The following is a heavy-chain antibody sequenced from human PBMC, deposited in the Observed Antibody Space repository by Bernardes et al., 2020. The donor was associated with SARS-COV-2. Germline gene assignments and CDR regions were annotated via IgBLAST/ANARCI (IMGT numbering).Heavy chain of an antibody. CDR1: GFPFSIYP. J-gene: IGHJ4*02. CDR2: ISGGGGTT. CDR3: TKGRDGATRCSDS. D-gene: IGHD2-8*01. V-gene: IGHV3-23*01. Sequence: GGSLRLSCAASGFPFSIYPMNWVRQAPGKGLEWVSGISGGGGTTFYADSVKGRFTISRDTSKDTLYLKMNNLRAEDTAVYYCTKGRDGATRCSDSWGQGTLVTVSS.